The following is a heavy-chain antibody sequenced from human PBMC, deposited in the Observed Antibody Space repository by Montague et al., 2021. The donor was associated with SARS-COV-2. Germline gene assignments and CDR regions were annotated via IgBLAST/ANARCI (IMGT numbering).Heavy chain of an antibody. CDR1: GFTFSNYA. Sequence: SLRLSCAASGFTFSNYAMSWARQAPGKGLEWVSAISGSGGSTYYADSVKGRFTISRDNSKNTLYLQMNSLRAEDTAVYYCAKDPHYDFWSGYYLDYWGQGTLVTVSS. D-gene: IGHD3-3*01. V-gene: IGHV3-23*01. J-gene: IGHJ4*02. CDR2: ISGSGGST. CDR3: AKDPHYDFWSGYYLDY.